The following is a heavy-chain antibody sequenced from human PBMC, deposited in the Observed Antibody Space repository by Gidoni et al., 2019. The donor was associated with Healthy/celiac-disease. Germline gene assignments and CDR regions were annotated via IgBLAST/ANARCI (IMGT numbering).Heavy chain of an antibody. CDR1: GFTFSNAW. CDR3: TMEHVLLWFGEGYGMDV. CDR2: IKRKNDGGTT. Sequence: EVQLVESGGGLVTPGGSLRLSCSASGFTFSNAWMSWVRQAPGKGMEWGGRIKRKNDGGTTDYAAPVKGRFTISRDDSKNTLYLQMNSLKTEDTAVYYCTMEHVLLWFGEGYGMDVWGQGTTVTVSS. V-gene: IGHV3-15*01. J-gene: IGHJ6*02. D-gene: IGHD3-10*01.